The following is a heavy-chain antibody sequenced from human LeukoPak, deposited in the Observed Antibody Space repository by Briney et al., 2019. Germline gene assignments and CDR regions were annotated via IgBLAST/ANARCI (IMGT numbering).Heavy chain of an antibody. CDR2: IHTDGNTR. CDR3: AGDRGYYYLDV. J-gene: IGHJ6*03. D-gene: IGHD3-10*01. Sequence: GGSLRLSCAASGFTFSPFGMHWVRQVPGKGLEWLSRIHTDGNTRAYADSVKGRFIVSRDNAKDTLYLQMNNLRAEDTAVYYCAGDRGYYYLDVWGKGTTVTVSS. CDR1: GFTFSPFG. V-gene: IGHV3-74*01.